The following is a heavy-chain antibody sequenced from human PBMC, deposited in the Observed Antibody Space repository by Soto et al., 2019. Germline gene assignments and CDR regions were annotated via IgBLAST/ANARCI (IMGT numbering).Heavy chain of an antibody. CDR3: AKEGSSGWYSGYFQH. CDR2: ISGSGGST. J-gene: IGHJ1*01. Sequence: GGSLRLSCAASGLTFSSYAMSWVRQAPGKGLEWVSAISGSGGSTYYADSVKGRFTISRDNSKNTLYLQMNSLRAEDTAVYYCAKEGSSGWYSGYFQHWGQGTLVTVSS. V-gene: IGHV3-23*01. CDR1: GLTFSSYA. D-gene: IGHD6-19*01.